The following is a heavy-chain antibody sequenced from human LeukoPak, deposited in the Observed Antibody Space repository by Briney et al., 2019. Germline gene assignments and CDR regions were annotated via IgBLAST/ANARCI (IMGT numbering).Heavy chain of an antibody. Sequence: ASVKVSCKAYGYSFTGYQIYWVRQAPGQGPEWMGWISPNSGGTNSAQKFQGRVTMTRDTSLSTTYMELSRLRSDDTAVYYCARNGGGLDYWGQGTLVTVSS. CDR2: ISPNSGGT. V-gene: IGHV1-2*02. CDR1: GYSFTGYQ. D-gene: IGHD2-8*01. J-gene: IGHJ4*02. CDR3: ARNGGGLDY.